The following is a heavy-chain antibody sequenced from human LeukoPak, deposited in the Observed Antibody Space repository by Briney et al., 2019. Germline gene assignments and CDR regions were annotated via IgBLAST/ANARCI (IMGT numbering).Heavy chain of an antibody. D-gene: IGHD1-26*01. CDR2: IDWDNDK. Sequence: SGPTLVNPTQTLTLTCTFSGFSLTTSEVCVSWIRQPPGKPLEWLARIDWDNDKFYSTSLKTRLTISKDTPKNQVVLTMTNMGPVDTATYYCARMRRDSGRSHSFDFWGQGTLVTVSS. V-gene: IGHV2-70*17. CDR3: ARMRRDSGRSHSFDF. CDR1: GFSLTTSEVC. J-gene: IGHJ4*02.